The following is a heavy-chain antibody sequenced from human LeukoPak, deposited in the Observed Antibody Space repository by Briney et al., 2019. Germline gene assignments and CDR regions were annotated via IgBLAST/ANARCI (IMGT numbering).Heavy chain of an antibody. V-gene: IGHV4-39*01. J-gene: IGHJ4*02. CDR3: ARHKGRVGAAVDY. CDR1: GDSISTSSYY. CDR2: IYYSGST. Sequence: SGTLSLTCTVSGDSISTSSYYWGWIRQPPGKNLEWIGSIYYSGSTYYNPSLKSRVTISVDTSNNHFSLKLNSVTATDTAVYYCARHKGRVGAAVDYWGQGTLVTVSS. D-gene: IGHD1-26*01.